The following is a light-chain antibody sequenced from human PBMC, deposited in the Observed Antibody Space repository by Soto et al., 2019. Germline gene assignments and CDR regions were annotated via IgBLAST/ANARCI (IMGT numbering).Light chain of an antibody. CDR1: QSISSY. J-gene: IGKJ3*01. CDR3: QQSYSTPFT. CDR2: AAS. Sequence: DIQMTQSPSSLSASVGDRVTITCRASQSISSYLNWYQQKPGKAPKLLIYAASRLQSGVPSRFSGSGSGTDFTLTISSLQPEDCGTYYCQQSYSTPFTFGPGTNVDIK. V-gene: IGKV1-39*01.